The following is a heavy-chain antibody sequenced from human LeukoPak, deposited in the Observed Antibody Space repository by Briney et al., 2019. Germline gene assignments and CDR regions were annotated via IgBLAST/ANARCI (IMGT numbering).Heavy chain of an antibody. CDR2: ISYDGSNK. J-gene: IGHJ6*02. CDR3: AKDLRIPTYGGYYYYGMDA. V-gene: IGHV3-30*18. D-gene: IGHD1-1*01. CDR1: GFTFSSYG. Sequence: GRSLRLSCEASGFTFSSYGMHWVRQAPGKGLEWVAVISYDGSNKYYADSVKGRFTISRDNSKNTLYLQMNSLRAEDTAVYYCAKDLRIPTYGGYYYYGMDAWGQGTTVTVSS.